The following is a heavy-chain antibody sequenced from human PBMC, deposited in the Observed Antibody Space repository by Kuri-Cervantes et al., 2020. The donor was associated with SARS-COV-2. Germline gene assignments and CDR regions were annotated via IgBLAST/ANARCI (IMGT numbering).Heavy chain of an antibody. J-gene: IGHJ4*02. V-gene: IGHV3-23*01. D-gene: IGHD4-17*01. Sequence: GESLKISCAASGFTFSSYSMNWVRQAPGKGLEWVSAISGSGGSTYYADSVKGRFTISRDNSKNTLYLQMNSLRAEDTAVYYCAKGGTTVTDFDYWGQGTLVTVSS. CDR3: AKGGTTVTDFDY. CDR1: GFTFSSYS. CDR2: ISGSGGST.